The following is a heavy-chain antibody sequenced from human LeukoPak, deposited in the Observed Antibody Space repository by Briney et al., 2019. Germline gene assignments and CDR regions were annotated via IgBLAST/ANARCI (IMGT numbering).Heavy chain of an antibody. CDR1: GFTFSSYW. V-gene: IGHV3-23*01. J-gene: IGHJ4*02. D-gene: IGHD5-12*01. CDR3: AKGAYDYIEIAYFDY. Sequence: SGGSLRLSCAASGFTFSSYWMSWVRQAPGKGLEWVSLIIGSSGTTFYADSVKGRFTISRDKSKSTLYLQMNSLRAEDTAVYYCAKGAYDYIEIAYFDYWGQGSLVTVSS. CDR2: IIGSSGTT.